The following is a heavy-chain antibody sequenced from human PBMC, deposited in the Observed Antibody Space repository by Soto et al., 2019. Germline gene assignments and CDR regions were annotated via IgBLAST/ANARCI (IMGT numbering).Heavy chain of an antibody. V-gene: IGHV5-10-1*01. J-gene: IGHJ5*01. D-gene: IGHD1-1*01. CDR2: IDPTDSYT. CDR3: ARVYKNWFDS. Sequence: GESLKISCKAFGYNFTAFWIHWVRQMPGRGLEWLGKIDPTDSYTNYSPSFEGHVTISTDNSISTAYLQWSSLRASDTALYFCARVYKNWFDSWAQGTMVTVSS. CDR1: GYNFTAFW.